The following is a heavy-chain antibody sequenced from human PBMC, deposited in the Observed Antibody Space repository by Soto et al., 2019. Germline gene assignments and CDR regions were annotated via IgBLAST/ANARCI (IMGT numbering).Heavy chain of an antibody. CDR3: AIIHSGSFGFDV. D-gene: IGHD1-26*01. CDR1: GLTFNIYD. J-gene: IGHJ3*01. Sequence: QVKLVESGGGVVQPGRSLRLSCAASGLTFNIYDIYWVRQAPGEGLAWVALISYDGSNKYYADSVKGRFTVSRDNSKNTLYLQMDSLRAEDTAVYYCAIIHSGSFGFDVWGQGTVVTFSS. V-gene: IGHV3-30*03. CDR2: ISYDGSNK.